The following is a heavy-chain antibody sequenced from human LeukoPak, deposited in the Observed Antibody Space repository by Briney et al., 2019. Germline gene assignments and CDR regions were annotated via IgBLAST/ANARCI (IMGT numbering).Heavy chain of an antibody. CDR3: SRQTAMGRSGDY. Sequence: GESLKISCKASGYSFTSYWIGWVRQMPGKGLEWMGIIDPIDSETRNTPSFQGQVTISVDKSLTTADLQVNSLKASDTAMYYCSRQTAMGRSGDYWGQGTLVTVSS. CDR1: GYSFTSYW. J-gene: IGHJ4*02. V-gene: IGHV5-51*01. CDR2: IDPIDSET. D-gene: IGHD5-18*01.